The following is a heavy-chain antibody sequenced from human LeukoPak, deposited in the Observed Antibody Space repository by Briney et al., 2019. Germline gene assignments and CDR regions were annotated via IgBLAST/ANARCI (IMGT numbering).Heavy chain of an antibody. CDR2: ISSSSSYI. CDR1: GFTFSSYS. CDR3: ARDSVVGSSWYGNWFDP. J-gene: IGHJ5*02. D-gene: IGHD6-13*01. V-gene: IGHV3-21*01. Sequence: GGSLRLSCAASGFTFSSYSMNWVRQAPGKGLEWVSSISSSSSYIYYADSVKGRFTISRDNAKNSLYLQMNSLRAEDTAVYYCARDSVVGSSWYGNWFDPWGQGTLVTVSS.